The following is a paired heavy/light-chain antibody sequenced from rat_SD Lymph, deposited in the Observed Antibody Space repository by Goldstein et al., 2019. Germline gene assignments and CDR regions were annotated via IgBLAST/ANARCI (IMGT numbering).Light chain of an antibody. J-gene: IGKJ2-1*01. CDR3: AQTTHFPNT. CDR1: QSLVYSDGKTY. V-gene: IGKV1S14*01. Sequence: DVVMTQTPPSLSVAIGQSVSISCKSSQSLVYSDGKTYLHWLLQSSGRSPKRLIYQVSNLDSGVPDRFSGTGSQKDFTLKISRVEAKDLGVYYCAQTTHFPNTFGAGTKLELK. CDR2: QVS.
Heavy chain of an antibody. D-gene: IGHD1-1*01. CDR1: GFTFSDYY. J-gene: IGHJ3*01. Sequence: EVQLAESGGGLVQPGRSLKLSCAASGFTFSDYYMAWVRQAPTKGLEWVASISYDGGSTYYRDSVKGRFTISRDNAKSSLYLQMDSLRSEDTATYYCTTEIYYYSGDPLNWFAYWGQGTLVTVSS. CDR2: ISYDGGST. CDR3: TTEIYYYSGDPLNWFAY. V-gene: IGHV5-20*01.